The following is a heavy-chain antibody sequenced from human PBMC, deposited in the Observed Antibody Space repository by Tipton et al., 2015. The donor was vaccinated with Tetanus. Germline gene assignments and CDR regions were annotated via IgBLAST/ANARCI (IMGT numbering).Heavy chain of an antibody. CDR2: ISTTGNTI. J-gene: IGHJ4*02. D-gene: IGHD1-14*01. CDR1: GFTLRTYS. V-gene: IGHV3-48*01. Sequence: SLRLSCAASGFTLRTYSMNWVRQAPGKGPEWISYISTTGNTIYYADSVKGRFTISRDNAKNSLSLQMSSLRAEDTAVYYCARAPNRISRAYDYWGQGTQITVSS. CDR3: ARAPNRISRAYDY.